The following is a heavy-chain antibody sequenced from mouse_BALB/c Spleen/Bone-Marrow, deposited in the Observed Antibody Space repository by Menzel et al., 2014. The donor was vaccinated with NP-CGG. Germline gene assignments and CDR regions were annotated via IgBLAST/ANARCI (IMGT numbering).Heavy chain of an antibody. CDR3: TRSNYGYWYFDV. J-gene: IGHJ1*01. CDR2: INPSNGGT. D-gene: IGHD1-1*01. V-gene: IGHV1S81*02. Sequence: VQLQQSGAELVNPGASVKLSCKASGYSFTNYYMYWVKRRPGQGLEWIGEINPSNGGTNFNEKFKNKATLTVNKSSSTAYMQLSSLTSEDSAVYYCTRSNYGYWYFDVWGAGTTVTVSS. CDR1: GYSFTNYY.